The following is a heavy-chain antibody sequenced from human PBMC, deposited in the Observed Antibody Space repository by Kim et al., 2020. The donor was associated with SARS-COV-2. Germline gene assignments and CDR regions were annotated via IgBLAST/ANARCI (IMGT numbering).Heavy chain of an antibody. Sequence: GGSLRLSCVASGLIFRDHAMHWVRQAPGKGLEWVGGIFLNSGHTDYADSVKGRFTISKDNAKNSLYLQMNNLRLEDTALYYCGKDLSPGGMDVWGQGTTVTVSS. V-gene: IGHV3-9*01. CDR3: GKDLSPGGMDV. CDR1: GLIFRDHA. J-gene: IGHJ6*02. CDR2: IFLNSGHT.